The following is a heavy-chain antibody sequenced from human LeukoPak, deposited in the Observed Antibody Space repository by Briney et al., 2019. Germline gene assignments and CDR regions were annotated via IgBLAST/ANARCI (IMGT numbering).Heavy chain of an antibody. CDR2: FNWNGGTR. CDR1: GFTFDDYA. J-gene: IGHJ4*02. D-gene: IGHD2-2*01. Sequence: GGSLRLSCAASGFTFDDYAMSWVRHAPGKGLEWVSGFNWNGGTRAYVDFAKGRFSISRDNAKNSLYLQMNSLRDEDTALYYCARCSSSSCYFRGLDYWGQGTLVTVSS. CDR3: ARCSSSSCYFRGLDY. V-gene: IGHV3-20*04.